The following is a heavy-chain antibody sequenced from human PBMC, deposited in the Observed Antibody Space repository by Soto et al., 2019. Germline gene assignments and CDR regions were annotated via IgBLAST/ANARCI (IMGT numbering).Heavy chain of an antibody. Sequence: QVQLQQWGAGLLKPSETLSLTCAVYGGSFSGYYWSWIRQPPGKGLEWIGEINHSGSTNYNPSLTIRVTISVETSKNQFSLKLSSVTAADTAVYYCARDEGIVANYYYYGMDVWGQGTTVTVSS. D-gene: IGHD1-26*01. CDR1: GGSFSGYY. CDR3: ARDEGIVANYYYYGMDV. J-gene: IGHJ6*02. CDR2: INHSGST. V-gene: IGHV4-34*01.